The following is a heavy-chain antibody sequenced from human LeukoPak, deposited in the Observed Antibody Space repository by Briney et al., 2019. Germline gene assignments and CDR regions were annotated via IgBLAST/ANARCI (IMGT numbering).Heavy chain of an antibody. CDR2: IYSGGST. Sequence: GGSLRLSCAASGFTFRSNYMSWVRQAPGKGLEGVSVIYSGGSTYYADSVKGRFTISRDNSKNTLYLQMNSLRAEDTAVYYCASRTHSGWYVYYYMDVWGKGTTVTVSS. D-gene: IGHD6-19*01. CDR1: GFTFRSNY. CDR3: ASRTHSGWYVYYYMDV. J-gene: IGHJ6*03. V-gene: IGHV3-66*02.